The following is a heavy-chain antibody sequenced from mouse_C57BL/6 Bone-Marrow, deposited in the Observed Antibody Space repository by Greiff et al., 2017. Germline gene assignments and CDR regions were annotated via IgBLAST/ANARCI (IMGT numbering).Heavy chain of an antibody. J-gene: IGHJ4*01. Sequence: QVQLQQSGPELVKPGASVKISCKASGYAFSSSWMNWVKQRPGKGLEWIGRIYPGDGDTNYNGKFKGKVTLSADKSSSTAYMQLSSLTSEDSAVYVCAREGSRLLRYYYAMDYWGQGTSVTVSS. CDR3: AREGSRLLRYYYAMDY. D-gene: IGHD1-1*01. CDR1: GYAFSSSW. CDR2: IYPGDGDT. V-gene: IGHV1-82*01.